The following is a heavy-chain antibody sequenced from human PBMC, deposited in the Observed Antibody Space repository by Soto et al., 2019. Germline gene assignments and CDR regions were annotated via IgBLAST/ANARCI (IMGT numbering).Heavy chain of an antibody. D-gene: IGHD3-3*01. CDR2: IYYSGST. CDR3: ARQSYDFWSGYYHDY. J-gene: IGHJ4*02. Sequence: QLQLQESGPGLVKPSETLSLTCTVSGGSISSSSYYWGWIRQPPGKGLEWIGSIYYSGSTYYNPSLKSRVTISVDTSKIQFTLKLSSVTAADKAVYYCARQSYDFWSGYYHDYWGQGTLVTVSS. V-gene: IGHV4-39*01. CDR1: GGSISSSSYY.